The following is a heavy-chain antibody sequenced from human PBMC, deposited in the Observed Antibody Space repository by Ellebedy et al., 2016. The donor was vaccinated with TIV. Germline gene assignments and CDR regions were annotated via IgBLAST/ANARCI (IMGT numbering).Heavy chain of an antibody. CDR3: ARPLRNIVKGGFDY. V-gene: IGHV3-48*02. J-gene: IGHJ4*02. D-gene: IGHD2-21*01. CDR1: GFTLSDYS. Sequence: GGSLRLSCAASGFTLSDYSMNWVRQAPGKGLERVAYISSSSNTIYYADSVKGRFTISRDNAKNSLYLQMNSLRDEDTAVYYCARPLRNIVKGGFDYWGQGTLVTVSS. CDR2: ISSSSNTI.